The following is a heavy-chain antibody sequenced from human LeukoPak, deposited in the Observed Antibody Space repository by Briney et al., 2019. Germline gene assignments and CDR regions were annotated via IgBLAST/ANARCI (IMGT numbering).Heavy chain of an antibody. CDR3: ARTYYYDSSGYYGGNYFDY. D-gene: IGHD3-22*01. CDR2: ISSSGSTI. V-gene: IGHV3-48*03. Sequence: GGSLRLSCAASEFTFTSYEMNWVRQAPGRGLEWVSYISSSGSTIYYADSVKGRFTISRDNSKNTLYLQMNSLRAEDTAVYYCARTYYYDSSGYYGGNYFDYWGQGTLVTVSS. CDR1: EFTFTSYE. J-gene: IGHJ4*02.